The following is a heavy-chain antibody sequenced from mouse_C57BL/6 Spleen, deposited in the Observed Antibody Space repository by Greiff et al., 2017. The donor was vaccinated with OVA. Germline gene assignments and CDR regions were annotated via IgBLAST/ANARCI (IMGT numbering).Heavy chain of an antibody. Sequence: EVQLQQSGAELVRPGASVKLSCTASGFNIKDDYMHWVKQRPEQGLEWIGWLDPENGDTEYASKFQGKATITADTSSNTAYLQLSSLTSEDTAVYYCTTLDYGSSYGWYFDVWGTGTTVTVSS. D-gene: IGHD1-1*01. CDR3: TTLDYGSSYGWYFDV. J-gene: IGHJ1*03. CDR1: GFNIKDDY. CDR2: LDPENGDT. V-gene: IGHV14-4*01.